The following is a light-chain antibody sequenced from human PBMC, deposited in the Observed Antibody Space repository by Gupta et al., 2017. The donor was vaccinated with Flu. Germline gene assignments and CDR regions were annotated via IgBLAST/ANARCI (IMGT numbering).Light chain of an antibody. CDR3: QQYGDSVPTT. Sequence: IVLTQSPGTLSLSPGERATLSCRASQSISNNFLAWYQQRPGQSPRLLIHGASSRATGIPDRFSGSGYGTDFTLTISRREPEDFAVYYCQQYGDSVPTTFGQGTKVEI. CDR2: GAS. V-gene: IGKV3-20*01. CDR1: QSISNNF. J-gene: IGKJ1*01.